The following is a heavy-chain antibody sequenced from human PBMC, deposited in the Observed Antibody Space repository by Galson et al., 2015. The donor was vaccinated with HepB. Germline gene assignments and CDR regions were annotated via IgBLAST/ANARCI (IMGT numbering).Heavy chain of an antibody. Sequence: SLRLSCAASRFTFSNSNMNWVRQAPGKGLDWISYISSTSNTIYYADSVKGRFTISRDNAKNSLYLQMNSLRAEDTAVYYCARGAFTGSGSYWYYGMDDWGQGTTVAVSS. CDR3: ARGAFTGSGSYWYYGMDD. J-gene: IGHJ6*02. D-gene: IGHD3-10*01. CDR1: RFTFSNSN. CDR2: ISSTSNTI. V-gene: IGHV3-48*01.